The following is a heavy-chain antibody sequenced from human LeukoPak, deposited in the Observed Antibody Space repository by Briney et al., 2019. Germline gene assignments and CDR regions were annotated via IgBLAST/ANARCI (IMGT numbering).Heavy chain of an antibody. CDR3: ARDSPMVRGVMMY. Sequence: SSETLSLTCAVSGGSISSSNWWSWVRQPPGKGLDWIGEIYHSGSTNYNPSLKSRVTISVDKSKNQFSLKLSSVTAADTAVYYCARDSPMVRGVMMYWGQGTLVTVSS. D-gene: IGHD3-10*01. V-gene: IGHV4-4*02. J-gene: IGHJ4*02. CDR2: IYHSGST. CDR1: GGSISSSNW.